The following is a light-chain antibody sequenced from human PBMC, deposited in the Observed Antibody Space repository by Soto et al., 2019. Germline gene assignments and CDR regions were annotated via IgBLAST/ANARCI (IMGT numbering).Light chain of an antibody. V-gene: IGLV1-44*01. J-gene: IGLJ2*01. CDR1: SSNIGGNT. CDR3: STWDDSLNGPV. Sequence: QSVLTQPPSASGTPGQRVTISCSGSSSNIGGNTVNWYQKVPGAAPKLIIFSNSQRPSGVPDRYSGSKSGTSASLAIGGLQSEDEADYYCSTWDDSLNGPVFGGGTKVTVL. CDR2: SNS.